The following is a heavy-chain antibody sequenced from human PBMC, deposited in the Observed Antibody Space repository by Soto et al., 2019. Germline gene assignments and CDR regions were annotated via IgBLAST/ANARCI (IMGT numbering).Heavy chain of an antibody. J-gene: IGHJ5*02. V-gene: IGHV3-23*01. CDR2: ISVSGFKK. D-gene: IGHD1-26*01. Sequence: GGSLRLSCAASGFIFENFGMSWGRQAPGKGLEWISSISVSGFKKYYADSVKGRFTISRDNSKSTVYLELNNLSAEDTAVYHCAKNQGVELVPLATVDWFDPWGQGSVVTVSS. CDR3: AKNQGVELVPLATVDWFDP. CDR1: GFIFENFG.